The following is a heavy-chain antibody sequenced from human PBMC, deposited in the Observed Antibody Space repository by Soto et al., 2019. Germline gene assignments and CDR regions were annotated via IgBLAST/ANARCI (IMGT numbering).Heavy chain of an antibody. CDR3: ARDLGVAAALDV. J-gene: IGHJ6*02. CDR2: ISSSGSTI. Sequence: GGSLRLSCAASGFTFSSYEMNWVRQAPGKGLEWVSYISSSGSTIYYADSVKGRFTISRDNAKNSLYLQMNSLRAEDTAVYYCARDLGVAAALDVWGQGTTVTVSS. CDR1: GFTFSSYE. D-gene: IGHD6-13*01. V-gene: IGHV3-48*03.